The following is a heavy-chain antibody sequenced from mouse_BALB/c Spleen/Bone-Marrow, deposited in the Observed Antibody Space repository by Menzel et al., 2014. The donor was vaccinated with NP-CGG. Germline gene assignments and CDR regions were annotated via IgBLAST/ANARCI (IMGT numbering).Heavy chain of an antibody. CDR3: ARDGYGSSD. J-gene: IGHJ3*01. V-gene: IGHV5-9-4*01. D-gene: IGHD1-1*01. Sequence: VESGGVLVKPGGSLKLSCAASGFTFSTYAMSWVRQSPEKRLEWVAEISSGGSYTYYPDTVTGRFTISRDNAKNTLYLEMSSLRSEGTAMYYCARDGYGSSDWGQGTLVTVSA. CDR2: ISSGGSYT. CDR1: GFTFSTYA.